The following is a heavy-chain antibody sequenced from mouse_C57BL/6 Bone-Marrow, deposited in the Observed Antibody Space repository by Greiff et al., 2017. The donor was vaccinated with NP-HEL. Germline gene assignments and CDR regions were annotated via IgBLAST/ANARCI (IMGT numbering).Heavy chain of an antibody. CDR1: GYTFTSYW. J-gene: IGHJ4*01. D-gene: IGHD1-1*01. CDR2: INPSNGGT. V-gene: IGHV1-53*01. Sequence: QVQLQQPGTELVKPGASVKLSCKASGYTFTSYWMHWVKQRPGQGLEWIGNINPSNGGTNYNEKFKSKATLTVDKSSSTAYMQRSSLTSEDSAVYYCARNEELLRPYYAMDYWGQGTSVTVSS. CDR3: ARNEELLRPYYAMDY.